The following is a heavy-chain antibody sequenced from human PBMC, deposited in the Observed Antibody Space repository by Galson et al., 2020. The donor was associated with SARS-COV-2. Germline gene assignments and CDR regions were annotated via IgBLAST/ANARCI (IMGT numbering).Heavy chain of an antibody. J-gene: IGHJ6*02. V-gene: IGHV4-59*01. D-gene: IGHD3-3*01. Sequence: SETLSLTCTVSGGSISSYYWSWIRQPPGKGLEWIGYIYYSGSTNYNPSLKSRGTISVDTSKNQFSLQLSSVTAADTAGYYCARGDEYYDFWSGYSYGMDGWGQGTTVTVSS. CDR2: IYYSGST. CDR3: ARGDEYYDFWSGYSYGMDG. CDR1: GGSISSYY.